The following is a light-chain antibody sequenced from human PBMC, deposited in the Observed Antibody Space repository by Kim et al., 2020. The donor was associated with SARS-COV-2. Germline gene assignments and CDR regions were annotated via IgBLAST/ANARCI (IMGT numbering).Light chain of an antibody. V-gene: IGKV3-15*01. J-gene: IGKJ2*01. CDR3: QQYSDWAPGDT. Sequence: EIVMTQSPATLSVSPGERATLSCRASQSISNYLAWYQHKPGQAPRLLIYGASTRASGVPARFSGSGSGTEFTLTITSLQSEDFAVYYCQQYSDWAPGDTFGQGTKLEI. CDR1: QSISNY. CDR2: GAS.